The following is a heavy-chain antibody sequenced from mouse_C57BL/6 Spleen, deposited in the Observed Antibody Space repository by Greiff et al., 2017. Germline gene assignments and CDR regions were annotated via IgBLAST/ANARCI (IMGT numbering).Heavy chain of an antibody. J-gene: IGHJ1*03. CDR2: IYPGDGDT. CDR3: ARDYGSSYVNWYFDV. Sequence: VQLQQSGPELVKPGASVKISCKASGYAFSSSWMNWVKQRPGKGLEWIGRIYPGDGDTNYNGKFKGKATLTADKSSSTAYMQLSSLTFEDSAVYFCARDYGSSYVNWYFDVWGTGTTVTVSS. CDR1: GYAFSSSW. D-gene: IGHD1-1*01. V-gene: IGHV1-82*01.